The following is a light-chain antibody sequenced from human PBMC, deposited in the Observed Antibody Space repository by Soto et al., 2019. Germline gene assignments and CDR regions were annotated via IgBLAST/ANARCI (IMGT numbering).Light chain of an antibody. CDR1: GRDVGGHIF. CDR2: DGS. CDR3: NSYTSNSTLDV. J-gene: IGLJ1*01. V-gene: IGLV2-14*01. Sequence: QPVLKQAASVSGAPGQSRTISCTGNGRDVGGHIFVSWYQLHPGKAPKLMIYDGSHRPSGVSNRFSGSKSGNTASLTISGLQAEDEADYYCNSYTSNSTLDVFGSGTKVTVL.